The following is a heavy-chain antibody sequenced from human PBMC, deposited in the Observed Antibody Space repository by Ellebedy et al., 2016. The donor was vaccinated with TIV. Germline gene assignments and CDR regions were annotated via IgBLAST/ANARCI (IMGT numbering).Heavy chain of an antibody. V-gene: IGHV1-69*04. Sequence: AASVKVSCKASGGTFSSYAISWVRQAPGQGLEWMGRIIPILGIANYAQKFQGRVTITADKSTSTAYMELSSLRSEDTAVYYCARVKRGGGAFDIWGQGTMVTVSS. CDR1: GGTFSSYA. CDR2: IIPILGIA. J-gene: IGHJ3*02. D-gene: IGHD3-10*01. CDR3: ARVKRGGGAFDI.